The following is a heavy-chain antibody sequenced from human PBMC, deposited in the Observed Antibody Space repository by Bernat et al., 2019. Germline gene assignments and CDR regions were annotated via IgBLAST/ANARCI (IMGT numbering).Heavy chain of an antibody. Sequence: EVQLVQSGAEVKKPGESLTISCKGSGYSFTSFWIAWVRQMPGKGLEWMGIIYPDDSDTRYSPSFQGQVTISADKSINTASLQWNSLKASDTAMYYCARRPYGDYLFDYWGQGTLVTVSS. J-gene: IGHJ4*02. CDR2: IYPDDSDT. CDR1: GYSFTSFW. D-gene: IGHD4-17*01. CDR3: ARRPYGDYLFDY. V-gene: IGHV5-51*01.